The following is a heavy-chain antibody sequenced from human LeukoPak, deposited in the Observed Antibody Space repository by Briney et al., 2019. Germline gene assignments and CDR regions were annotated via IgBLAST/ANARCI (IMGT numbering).Heavy chain of an antibody. CDR1: GGSISSGGYS. Sequence: PSETLSLTCAVSGGSISSGGYSWSWIRQPPGKGLEWIGYVHNTGGTNYNPSLKSRVTIAVDTSKNQFSLKLSSVVAADTAVYYCARGSGIGGAYFYYYGMDVWGQGTTVTVSS. D-gene: IGHD1-26*01. V-gene: IGHV4-61*08. CDR3: ARGSGIGGAYFYYYGMDV. CDR2: VHNTGGT. J-gene: IGHJ6*02.